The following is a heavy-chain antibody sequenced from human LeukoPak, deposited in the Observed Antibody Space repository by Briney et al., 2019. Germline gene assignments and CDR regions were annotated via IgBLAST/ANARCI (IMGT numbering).Heavy chain of an antibody. CDR2: INSDGSST. J-gene: IGHJ4*02. CDR3: AKDDWGWVDY. V-gene: IGHV3-74*01. CDR1: GFTFSSYS. Sequence: PGGSLRLSCAASGFTFSSYSMNWVRQAPGKGLEWVSRINSDGSSTSYADSVKGRFTISRDNSKNTLYLQMNSLRAEDTAVYYCAKDDWGWVDYWGQGTLVTVSS. D-gene: IGHD2-8*02.